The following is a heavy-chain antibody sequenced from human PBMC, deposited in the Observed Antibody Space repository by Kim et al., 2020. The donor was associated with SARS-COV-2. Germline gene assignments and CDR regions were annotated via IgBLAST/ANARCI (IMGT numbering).Heavy chain of an antibody. V-gene: IGHV5-51*01. CDR3: ARTPDTVVTPRAGYYYYGMDV. Sequence: GESLKISCKGSGYSFTSYWIGWVRQMPGKGLEWMGIIYPGDSDTRYSPSFQGQVTISADKSISTAYLQWSSLKASDTAMYYCARTPDTVVTPRAGYYYYGMDVWGQGTTVTVSS. CDR1: GYSFTSYW. J-gene: IGHJ6*02. D-gene: IGHD2-21*02. CDR2: IYPGDSDT.